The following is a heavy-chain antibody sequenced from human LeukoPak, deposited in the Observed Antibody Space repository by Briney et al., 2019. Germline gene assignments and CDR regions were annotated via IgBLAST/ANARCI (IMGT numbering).Heavy chain of an antibody. CDR1: GGSLSPYN. CDR2: IYYNGNT. D-gene: IGHD4-17*01. J-gene: IGHJ4*02. Sequence: SETLSLTCTVSGGSLSPYNWNWIRQPPGKGLEWIGYIYYNGNTNYNPSLKSRASISIDTSKQQFSLRLSSVTAADTAIYYCARGGSRAVTAVIVDYWGQGNLVTVSP. CDR3: ARGGSRAVTAVIVDY. V-gene: IGHV4-59*01.